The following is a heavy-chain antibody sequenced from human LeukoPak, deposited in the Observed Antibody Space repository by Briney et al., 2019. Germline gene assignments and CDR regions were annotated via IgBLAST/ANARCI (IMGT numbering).Heavy chain of an antibody. CDR1: GGSIRTYY. J-gene: IGHJ3*02. CDR2: VYYSGST. V-gene: IGHV4-59*01. Sequence: ASETLSLTCTVTGGSIRTYYWNWIRQHPIQELELIGYVYYSGSTKYSRSLEGRVTISVDTSKKQFSLNLSSVTAADTAVYYCAGEDASGSPYAFDIWGQGTLVTVSS. D-gene: IGHD3-10*01. CDR3: AGEDASGSPYAFDI.